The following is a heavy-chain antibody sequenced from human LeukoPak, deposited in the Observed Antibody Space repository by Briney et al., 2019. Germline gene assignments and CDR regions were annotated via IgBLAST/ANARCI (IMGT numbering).Heavy chain of an antibody. CDR3: ARRVSGYSGYEDF. CDR1: GGSISNYY. Sequence: ETLSLTCTVSGGSISNYYWSWIRQPPGKGLEWIGYIYYGGSTNYNPSLKSRVTLSVDTSKNQFSLKLSSVTAADTAVYYCARRVSGYSGYEDFWGQGTLVTVSS. J-gene: IGHJ4*02. V-gene: IGHV4-59*08. CDR2: IYYGGST. D-gene: IGHD5-12*01.